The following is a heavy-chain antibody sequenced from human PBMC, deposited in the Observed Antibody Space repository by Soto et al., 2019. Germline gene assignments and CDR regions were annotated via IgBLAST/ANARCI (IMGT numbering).Heavy chain of an antibody. CDR3: AALTGYYYYYMDV. V-gene: IGHV4-39*01. Sequence: SETLSLTCTVSGGSISTSTYYWGWIRQPPGKGLEWIASIYYSGSTFYNPSLKSRVTTSVDTSKDQFSLNLSSVTAADTAVYYCAALTGYYYYYMDVWGKGTTVTVSS. CDR2: IYYSGST. D-gene: IGHD3-9*01. J-gene: IGHJ6*03. CDR1: GGSISTSTYY.